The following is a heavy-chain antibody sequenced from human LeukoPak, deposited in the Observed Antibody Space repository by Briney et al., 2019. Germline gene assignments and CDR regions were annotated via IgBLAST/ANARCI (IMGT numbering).Heavy chain of an antibody. D-gene: IGHD1-1*01. J-gene: IGHJ4*02. CDR2: IYSGDSDT. V-gene: IGHV5-51*01. Sequence: GEALKISCKGSGYSFTSYWIGLVRQVPGKGLGLVGIIYSGDSDTRYSPSFEGQVNMSADKPISTAYLQWSSLKASDTPMYYCAKQSIRPTGSAPFFEYWGEGTLVTVSP. CDR3: AKQSIRPTGSAPFFEY. CDR1: GYSFTSYW.